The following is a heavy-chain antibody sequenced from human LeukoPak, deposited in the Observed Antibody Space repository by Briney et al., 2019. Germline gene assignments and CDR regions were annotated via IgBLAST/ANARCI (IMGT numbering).Heavy chain of an antibody. CDR1: GFTFSTYV. D-gene: IGHD3-9*01. V-gene: IGHV3-74*01. CDR2: IKGDGSHT. J-gene: IGHJ5*01. CDR3: VRDWDHFDFDS. Sequence: GGSLRLSCAASGFTFSTYVVNWVRQAPGKGLVWVSRIKGDGSHTIYADSVKGRFTISRDNAKNTLYLQMKSLRAEDTAVYYCVRDWDHFDFDSWGLGTLVTVSS.